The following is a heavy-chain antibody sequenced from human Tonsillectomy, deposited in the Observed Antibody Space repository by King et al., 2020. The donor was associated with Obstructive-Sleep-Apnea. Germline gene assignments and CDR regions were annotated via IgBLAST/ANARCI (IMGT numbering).Heavy chain of an antibody. CDR1: GFTFSHYA. CDR2: ISYDGSNK. V-gene: IGHV3-30-3*01. Sequence: VQLVESGGGVVQPGRSLRLSCAASGFTFSHYAVHWVRQAPGKGLDWVAVISYDGSNKYYADSVKGRFTISRDISKSTLFLQINSLRAEDTAVYYCARGRLVGAIDYWGQGTLVTVSS. J-gene: IGHJ4*02. CDR3: ARGRLVGAIDY. D-gene: IGHD1-26*01.